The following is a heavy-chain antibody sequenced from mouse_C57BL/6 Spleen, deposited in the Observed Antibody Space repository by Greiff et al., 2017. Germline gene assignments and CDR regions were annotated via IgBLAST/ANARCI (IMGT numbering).Heavy chain of an antibody. CDR2: INPNYGTT. Sequence: EVQGVESGPELVKPGASVKISCKASGYSFTDYNMNWVKQSNGKSLEWIGVINPNYGTTSYNQKFKGKATLTVDQSSSTAYMQRNSLTSEDSAVYYCARELGRGGWFAYWGQGTLVTVSA. D-gene: IGHD4-1*01. J-gene: IGHJ3*01. CDR3: ARELGRGGWFAY. CDR1: GYSFTDYN. V-gene: IGHV1-39*01.